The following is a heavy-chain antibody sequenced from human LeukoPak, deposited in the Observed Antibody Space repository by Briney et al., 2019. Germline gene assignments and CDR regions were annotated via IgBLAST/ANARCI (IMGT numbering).Heavy chain of an antibody. CDR3: AREGILTGYSDY. Sequence: GGSLRLSCAASGFTFNSYEMNRVRQAPGKGLEWVSYISSSGSTIYYADSVKGRFTISRDNAKNSLYLQMNSLRAEDTAVYYCAREGILTGYSDYWGQGTLVTVSS. D-gene: IGHD3-9*01. V-gene: IGHV3-48*03. CDR1: GFTFNSYE. J-gene: IGHJ4*02. CDR2: ISSSGSTI.